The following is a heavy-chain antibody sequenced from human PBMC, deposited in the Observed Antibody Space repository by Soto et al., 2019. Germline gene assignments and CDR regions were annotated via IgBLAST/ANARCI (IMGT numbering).Heavy chain of an antibody. J-gene: IGHJ4*02. D-gene: IGHD6-13*01. Sequence: EVQLVESGGGLVKPGGSLRLSCAASGFTFSSYSMNWVRQAPGKGLEWVSSISSSSSYIYYADSVKGRFTISRDNAKNSLYLQMNSLRAEDTAVYYCARDDGIAAPNYFDYWGQGTLVTVSS. CDR2: ISSSSSYI. CDR3: ARDDGIAAPNYFDY. CDR1: GFTFSSYS. V-gene: IGHV3-21*01.